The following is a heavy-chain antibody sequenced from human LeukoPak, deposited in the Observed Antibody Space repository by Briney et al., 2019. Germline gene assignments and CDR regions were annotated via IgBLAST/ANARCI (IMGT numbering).Heavy chain of an antibody. J-gene: IGHJ4*02. CDR1: GFTFSSYG. V-gene: IGHV3-33*01. CDR2: IWYDGSNK. CDR3: ARDKGVVVTAIGYFDY. Sequence: GGPLRLSCAASGFTFSSYGMHWVRQAPGKGLEWVAVIWYDGSNKYYADSVKGRFTISRDNSKNTLYLQMNSLRAEDTAVYYCARDKGVVVTAIGYFDYWGQGTLVTVSS. D-gene: IGHD2-21*02.